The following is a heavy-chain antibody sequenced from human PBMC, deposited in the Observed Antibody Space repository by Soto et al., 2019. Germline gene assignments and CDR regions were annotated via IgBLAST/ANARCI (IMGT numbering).Heavy chain of an antibody. J-gene: IGHJ6*02. D-gene: IGHD6-6*01. V-gene: IGHV4-4*02. CDR3: AGYSSSYGFGYYYGMDV. CDR2: IYHSGST. Sequence: SETLSLTCAVSGGSISSSNWWSWVRQPPGKGLEWIGEIYHSGSTNYNPSLKSRVTISVDKSKNQFSLKLSSVTAADTAVYYCAGYSSSYGFGYYYGMDVWGQGTTVTVSS. CDR1: GGSISSSNW.